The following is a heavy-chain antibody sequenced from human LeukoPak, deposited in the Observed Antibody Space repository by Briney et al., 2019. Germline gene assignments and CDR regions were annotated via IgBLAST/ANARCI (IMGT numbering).Heavy chain of an antibody. CDR1: GFTFSSYA. J-gene: IGHJ6*03. Sequence: GGSLRLSCAASGFTFSSYAMSWVRQAPGKGLEWVSAISGSGGSIYYADSVKGRFTISRDNSKNTLYLQMNSPRAEDTAVYYCAKLQVTATGSDYYYYMDVWGKGTTVTVSS. D-gene: IGHD3-10*01. CDR2: ISGSGGSI. CDR3: AKLQVTATGSDYYYYMDV. V-gene: IGHV3-23*01.